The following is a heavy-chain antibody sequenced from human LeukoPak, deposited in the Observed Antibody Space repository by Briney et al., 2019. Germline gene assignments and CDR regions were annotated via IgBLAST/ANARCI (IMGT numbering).Heavy chain of an antibody. J-gene: IGHJ4*02. D-gene: IGHD3-22*01. CDR2: NYYSRSN. V-gene: IGHV4-39*01. CDR3: ARQRPYYDSSGYYPRPRYYFDY. Sequence: SETLSLTCTVSGGSISSSRYYWGWHPPPPGKGLEWIGSNYYSRSNYYNPSHKSRATISVNASKNQFSQKLSSVTAADTAVYYCARQRPYYDSSGYYPRPRYYFDYWGQGTLVTVSS. CDR1: GGSISSSRYY.